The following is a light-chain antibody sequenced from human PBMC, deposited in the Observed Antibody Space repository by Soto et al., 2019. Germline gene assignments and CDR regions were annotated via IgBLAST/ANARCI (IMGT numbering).Light chain of an antibody. CDR1: ETITRY. CDR3: QQSYSNPLT. V-gene: IGKV1-39*01. J-gene: IGKJ4*01. CDR2: AAS. Sequence: DIQMTQSPSSLSASVGERVIITCRASETITRYLNWYQSKPGKAPRLLISAASSLQTGVPSRFSGNYSGTDFTLTISSLQPEDFATYYCQQSYSNPLTFGGGTK.